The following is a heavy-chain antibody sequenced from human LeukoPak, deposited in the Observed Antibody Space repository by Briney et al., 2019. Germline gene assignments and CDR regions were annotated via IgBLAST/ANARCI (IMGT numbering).Heavy chain of an antibody. Sequence: QPGGSLRLSCAASGFTFSSYWMSWVRQAPGKGLEWVANIKQDGSENYYVDSVKGRFTISRDNAKNSLYLQMNSLRAEDTAVYYCARHLLWFGDDAFDIWGQGTMVTVSS. CDR1: GFTFSSYW. D-gene: IGHD3-10*01. CDR2: IKQDGSEN. V-gene: IGHV3-7*03. J-gene: IGHJ3*02. CDR3: ARHLLWFGDDAFDI.